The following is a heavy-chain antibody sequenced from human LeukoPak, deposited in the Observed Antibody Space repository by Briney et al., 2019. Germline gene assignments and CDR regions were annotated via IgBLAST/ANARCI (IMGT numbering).Heavy chain of an antibody. D-gene: IGHD3-10*01. Sequence: GGSLRLSCAASGFTFDDYAMHWVRQAPGKGLEWVSLISWDGGSTYYADSVKGRLTISRDNSKNSLYLQMNSLRAEDTAVYYCAKDLPYGSGSYLFSRSDYFDYWGQGTLVTVSS. CDR2: ISWDGGST. V-gene: IGHV3-43D*03. CDR1: GFTFDDYA. CDR3: AKDLPYGSGSYLFSRSDYFDY. J-gene: IGHJ4*02.